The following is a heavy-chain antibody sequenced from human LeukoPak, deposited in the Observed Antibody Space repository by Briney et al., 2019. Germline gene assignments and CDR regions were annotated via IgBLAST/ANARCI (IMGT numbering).Heavy chain of an antibody. J-gene: IGHJ6*02. Sequence: PGGSLRLSCAASGFTFSSCSMSWVRQAPGKGLEWVSSISTSGGSTYYADSVKGRFTISRDNSKNTLYLQMNSLRDDDTAVYYCAKGRERYCSGGNCYYYSAMDVWGQGTTVTVSS. D-gene: IGHD2-15*01. V-gene: IGHV3-23*01. CDR3: AKGRERYCSGGNCYYYSAMDV. CDR2: ISTSGGST. CDR1: GFTFSSCS.